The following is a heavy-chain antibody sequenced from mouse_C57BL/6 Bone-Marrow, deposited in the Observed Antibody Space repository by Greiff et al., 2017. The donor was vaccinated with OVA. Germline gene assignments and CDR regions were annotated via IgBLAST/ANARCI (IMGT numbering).Heavy chain of an antibody. CDR3: TTEYFDV. V-gene: IGHV14-4*01. CDR2: IDPENGDT. CDR1: GFNIKDDY. J-gene: IGHJ1*03. Sequence: EVKLVESGAELVRPGASVKLSCTASGFNIKDDYMHWVKQRPEQGLEWIGWIDPENGDTEYASKFQGKATITADTSSNTAYLQLSSLTSEDTAVYYCTTEYFDVWGTGTTVTVSS.